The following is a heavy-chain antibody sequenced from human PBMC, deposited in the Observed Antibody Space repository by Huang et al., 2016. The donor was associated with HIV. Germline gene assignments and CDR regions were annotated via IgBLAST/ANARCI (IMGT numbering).Heavy chain of an antibody. V-gene: IGHV3-30*03. CDR3: LPAGHVSHYYYMDV. CDR2: VSNDGNEK. Sequence: QGQLVESGGGVVQPGRSLRLSCAASGFSFTSYDMPWVRQVPGKGRDLVSFVSNDGNEKYYADSVKGRFTISRDNFKNTLYLQMNSLRTGDTAVYFCLPAGHVSHYYYMDVWGKGTTVIVSS. J-gene: IGHJ6*03. CDR1: GFSFTSYD.